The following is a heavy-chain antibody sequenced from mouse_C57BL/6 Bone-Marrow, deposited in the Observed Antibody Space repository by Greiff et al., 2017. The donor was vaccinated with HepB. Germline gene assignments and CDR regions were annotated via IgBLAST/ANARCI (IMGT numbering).Heavy chain of an antibody. CDR1: GYTFTSYW. CDR3: ARGYDPAWFAY. Sequence: VQLQQPGAELVRPGSSVKLSCKASGYTFTSYWMHWVKQRPIQGLEWIGNIDPSDSETHYNQKFKDKATLTVDKSSSTAYMQLRSLTSEDSAVYYCARGYDPAWFAYWGQGTLVTVSA. D-gene: IGHD2-2*01. V-gene: IGHV1-52*01. CDR2: IDPSDSET. J-gene: IGHJ3*01.